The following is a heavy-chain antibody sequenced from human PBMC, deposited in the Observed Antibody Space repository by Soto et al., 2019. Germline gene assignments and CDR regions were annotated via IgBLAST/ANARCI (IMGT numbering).Heavy chain of an antibody. D-gene: IGHD3-22*01. CDR1: GGTFNSYA. J-gene: IGHJ6*02. CDR3: TRSGIRYHSIGYYLGIDGMDV. CDR2: TIPMFGTT. Sequence: QVQLVQSGAEVKKPESSVRVSCKASGGTFNSYAITWVRQAPGQGLEWMGGTIPMFGTTNYAEKFQGRVTITAAESTNTAYMELSSLRSEDTAVYYCTRSGIRYHSIGYYLGIDGMDVWGQGTTVIVSS. V-gene: IGHV1-69*12.